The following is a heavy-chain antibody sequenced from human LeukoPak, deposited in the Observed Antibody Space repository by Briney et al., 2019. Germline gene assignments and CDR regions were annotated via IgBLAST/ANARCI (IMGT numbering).Heavy chain of an antibody. V-gene: IGHV3-23*01. CDR3: AKGLTPMDV. J-gene: IGHJ6*02. CDR1: GGSVSSGSYY. D-gene: IGHD1-14*01. Sequence: PSETLSLTCTVSGGSVSSGSYYWSWDRQAPGKGLEWVSSISGSGGSTYYADSVKGRFTISRDNSKSTLYLQMNSLRAEDTAVYYCAKGLTPMDVWGQGTTVTVSS. CDR2: ISGSGGST.